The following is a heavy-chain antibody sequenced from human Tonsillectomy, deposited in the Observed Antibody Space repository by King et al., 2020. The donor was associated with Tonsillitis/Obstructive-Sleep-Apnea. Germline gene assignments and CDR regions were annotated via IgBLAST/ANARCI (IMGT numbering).Heavy chain of an antibody. CDR3: PSSRSSDAPEFNVEWYYHDYRDV. V-gene: IGHV3-49*04. CDR1: GFTFGDYG. Sequence: VQLVESGGGLVQPGRSLRLSCTPSGFTFGDYGMSWVRQAPGKGLEWVGFIRGKAYGGTTDYAASLKGRFSISRDDSKSIAYLQMNSLKTEDTAVYNCPSSRSSDAPEFNVEWYYHDYRDVWGKGTTVTVSS. CDR2: IRGKAYGGTT. J-gene: IGHJ6*03. D-gene: IGHD3-10*01.